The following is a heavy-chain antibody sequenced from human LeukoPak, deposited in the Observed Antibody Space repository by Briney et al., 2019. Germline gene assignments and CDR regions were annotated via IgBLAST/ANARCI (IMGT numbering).Heavy chain of an antibody. J-gene: IGHJ6*04. D-gene: IGHD3-10*02. V-gene: IGHV3-7*01. CDR2: IKQDGSEK. Sequence: PGGSLRLSCAASGFTFSNYWMNWVRQAPGKGLEWVANIKQDGSEKYYMDSVKGRFTISRDNAKNSLYLQMNSLRAEDTAVYYCAELGITMIGGVWGKGTTVTISS. CDR1: GFTFSNYW. CDR3: AELGITMIGGV.